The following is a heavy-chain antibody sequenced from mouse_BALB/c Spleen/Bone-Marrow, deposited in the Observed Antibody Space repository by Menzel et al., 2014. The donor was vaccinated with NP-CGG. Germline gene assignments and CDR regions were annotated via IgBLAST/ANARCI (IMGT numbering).Heavy chain of an antibody. CDR3: ARRTNLQGDFDV. V-gene: IGHV1-67*01. J-gene: IGHJ1*01. CDR2: ISTYSGNT. Sequence: QVQPQQSGPELVRPGVSAKISCKGSGYTFTDYAMHWVKQSHAKSLEWIGVISTYSGNTNYNQKFKGKATMTVDKSSSTAYMELARLTSEDSAIYYCARRTNLQGDFDVWGAGTTVTVSS. D-gene: IGHD1-3*01. CDR1: GYTFTDYA.